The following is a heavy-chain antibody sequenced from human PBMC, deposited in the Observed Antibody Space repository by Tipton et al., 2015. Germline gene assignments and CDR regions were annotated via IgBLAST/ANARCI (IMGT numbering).Heavy chain of an antibody. V-gene: IGHV4-59*01. CDR3: AGGYYGSGSYSPGDWFDP. CDR2: IQYSGST. J-gene: IGHJ5*02. D-gene: IGHD3-10*01. Sequence: GLVKPSETLSLTCSVSSDSISKYYWSWVRQPPGKELEWIGYIQYSGSTNYNPSLKSRVTISVDTSKTQFSPKMSSVTASDTAVYYCAGGYYGSGSYSPGDWFDPWGRGTLVTVSS. CDR1: SDSISKYY.